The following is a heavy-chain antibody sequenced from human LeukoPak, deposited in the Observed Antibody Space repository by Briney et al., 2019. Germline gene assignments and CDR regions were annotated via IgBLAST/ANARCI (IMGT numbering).Heavy chain of an antibody. CDR3: ARLRAMAGHRGGFDF. D-gene: IGHD6-19*01. V-gene: IGHV4-39*01. CDR2: VHYTGNT. CDR1: GDSISYHNYY. Sequence: SETLSLTCAVSGDSISYHNYYWDWIRQPPGKGLEWIGTVHYTGNTYYNPSLKSRVAISVDTSKNQFSLQLTSMTAADTAVYYCARLRAMAGHRGGFDFWGGGTMVTVSS. J-gene: IGHJ3*01.